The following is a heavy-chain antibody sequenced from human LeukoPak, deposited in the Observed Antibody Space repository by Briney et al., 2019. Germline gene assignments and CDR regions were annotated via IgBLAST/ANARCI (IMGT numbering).Heavy chain of an antibody. CDR1: GYTFTSYG. Sequence: GASVKVSCKASGYTFTSYGISWVRQAPGQGLEWMGWMNPNSGDTGYAQKFQGRVTMTRNTSISTAYMELSSLRSEDTAGYYFARGRRYSGYDAFGYWGQGTLVTVSS. CDR3: ARGRRYSGYDAFGY. J-gene: IGHJ4*02. D-gene: IGHD5-12*01. CDR2: MNPNSGDT. V-gene: IGHV1-8*02.